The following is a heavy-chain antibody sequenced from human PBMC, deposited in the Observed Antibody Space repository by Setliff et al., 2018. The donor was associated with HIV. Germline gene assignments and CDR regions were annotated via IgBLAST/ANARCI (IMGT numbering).Heavy chain of an antibody. Sequence: SETLSLTCSVSGDSIRSRSFYWAWIRQPPGERPEWIGTIYYVGSTYYNPYLKSRASIFVDTSKNQFSLKLYSVTAADTAVYYCAGGFWGGPLFDPWGRGTLVTVSS. V-gene: IGHV4-39*01. J-gene: IGHJ5*01. D-gene: IGHD3-3*01. CDR1: GDSIRSRSFY. CDR2: IYYVGST. CDR3: AGGFWGGPLFDP.